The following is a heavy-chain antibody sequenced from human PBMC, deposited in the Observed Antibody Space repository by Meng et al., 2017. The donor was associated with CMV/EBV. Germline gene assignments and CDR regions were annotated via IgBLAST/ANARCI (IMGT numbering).Heavy chain of an antibody. CDR3: ARALRFLEWLPDY. CDR2: INHSGGT. V-gene: IGHV4-34*01. D-gene: IGHD3-3*01. J-gene: IGHJ4*02. CDR1: GGSFSGYY. Sequence: SETLSLTCAVYGGSFSGYYWSWIRQPPGKGLEWIGEINHSGGTNYNPSLKSRVTISVDTSKNQFSLKLSSVTAADTAVYYCARALRFLEWLPDYWGQGTLVTVSS.